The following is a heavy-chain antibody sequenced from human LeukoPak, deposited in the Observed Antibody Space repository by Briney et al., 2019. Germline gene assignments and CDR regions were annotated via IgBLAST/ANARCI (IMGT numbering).Heavy chain of an antibody. CDR3: AKEAQWLVREVDY. V-gene: IGHV3-23*01. D-gene: IGHD6-19*01. Sequence: GGSLRLSCAASGFTFASYAMVWVRQAPGKGLEWVSGISGSGGDTFYADSVKGRFTISRDNSKNTLYLQMNSLRAEDTAVYYCAKEAQWLVREVDYWGQGTLVTVSS. J-gene: IGHJ4*02. CDR2: ISGSGGDT. CDR1: GFTFASYA.